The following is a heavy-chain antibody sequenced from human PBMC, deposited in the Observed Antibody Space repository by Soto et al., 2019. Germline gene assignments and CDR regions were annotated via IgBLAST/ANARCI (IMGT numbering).Heavy chain of an antibody. CDR2: IYYSGST. Sequence: SETLSLTCTVSGGSISSGGYYWSWIRQQPGKGLEWIGYIYYSGSTYYNASLKSRVTISVDTSKNQFSLKVSSVPAADTAVYYCTRQGTGYCYGMDLWGQWTTVTV. CDR3: TRQGTGYCYGMDL. J-gene: IGHJ6*02. CDR1: GGSISSGGYY. D-gene: IGHD1-1*01. V-gene: IGHV4-31*03.